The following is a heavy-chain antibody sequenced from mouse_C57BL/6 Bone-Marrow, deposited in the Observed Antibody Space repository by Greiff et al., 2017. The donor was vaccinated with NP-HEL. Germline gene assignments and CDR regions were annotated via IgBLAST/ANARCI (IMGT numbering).Heavy chain of an antibody. CDR2: INPGSGGT. CDR3: ARLVGNYDYFDY. Sequence: VQLQQSGAELVRPGTSVKVSCKASGYAFTNYLIEWVKQRPGQGLEWIGVINPGSGGTNYNEKFKGKATLTADKSSSTAYMQLSSLTSEDSAVYFFARLVGNYDYFDYWGQGTTLTVSS. J-gene: IGHJ2*01. CDR1: GYAFTNYL. V-gene: IGHV1-54*01. D-gene: IGHD2-1*01.